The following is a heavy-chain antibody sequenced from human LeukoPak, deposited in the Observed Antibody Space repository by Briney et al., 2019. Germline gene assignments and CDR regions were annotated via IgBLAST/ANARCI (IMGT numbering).Heavy chain of an antibody. J-gene: IGHJ4*02. V-gene: IGHV1-18*01. Sequence: ATVKVSCKASGFTFTSYGISCVRQAPRPRRKWLGWIGDYNVHTNYTQMLQGRVTMTYDTSRRTAYLALSSLRSDDTTVYYCARDRVGKRGGKGDYWGQETLVTV. CDR1: GFTFTSYG. CDR2: IGDYNVHT. D-gene: IGHD3-10*01. CDR3: ARDRVGKRGGKGDY.